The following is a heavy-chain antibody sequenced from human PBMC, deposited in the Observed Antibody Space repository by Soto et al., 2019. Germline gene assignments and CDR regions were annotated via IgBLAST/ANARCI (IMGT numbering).Heavy chain of an antibody. CDR1: GFTFSSYA. V-gene: IGHV3-30-3*01. Sequence: GGSLRLSCAASGFTFSSYAMHWVRQAPGKGLEWVAVISYDGSNKYYADSVKDRFTISRDNSKNTLYLQMNSLRAEDTAVYYCAREPTVVTPVGAFDIWGQGTMVTVSS. J-gene: IGHJ3*02. CDR3: AREPTVVTPVGAFDI. D-gene: IGHD4-17*01. CDR2: ISYDGSNK.